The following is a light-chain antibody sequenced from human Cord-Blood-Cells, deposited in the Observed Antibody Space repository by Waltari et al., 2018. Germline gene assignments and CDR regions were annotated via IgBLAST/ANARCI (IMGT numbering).Light chain of an antibody. V-gene: IGLV2-14*01. J-gene: IGLJ3*02. CDR1: SSDVGGYNY. CDR2: DVS. CDR3: SSYTSSSTWV. Sequence: QSALTQPASVSGSPGQSITISCTGTSSDVGGYNYVSWYQKNPGKAPKLMIYDVSKRPSGVSKRFSGSKSGNTASLTISGLQAEDEADYYCSSYTSSSTWVFGGGTKLTVL.